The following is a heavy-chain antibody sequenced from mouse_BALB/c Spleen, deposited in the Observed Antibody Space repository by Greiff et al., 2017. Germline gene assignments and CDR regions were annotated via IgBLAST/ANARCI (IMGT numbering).Heavy chain of an antibody. Sequence: VQLVESGPELVRPGVSVKISCKGSGYTFTDYAMHWVKQSHAKSLEWIGVISTYSGNTNYNQKFKGKATMTVDKSSSTAYMELARLTSEDSAIYYCARGGSMITTDAMDYWGQGTSVTVSS. CDR3: ARGGSMITTDAMDY. D-gene: IGHD2-4*01. J-gene: IGHJ4*01. V-gene: IGHV1-67*01. CDR1: GYTFTDYA. CDR2: ISTYSGNT.